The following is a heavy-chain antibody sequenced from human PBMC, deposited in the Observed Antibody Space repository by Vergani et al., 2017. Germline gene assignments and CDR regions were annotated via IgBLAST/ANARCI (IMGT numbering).Heavy chain of an antibody. CDR2: IKQDGSEK. J-gene: IGHJ4*02. D-gene: IGHD1-26*01. CDR3: AREGHLVGPDLDY. CDR1: GFMFSNYW. V-gene: IGHV3-7*01. Sequence: EVQLVESGGGLVQPGGSLRLSCAASGFMFSNYWMNWVRQAPGKGLEWVANIKQDGSEKYYVDSVRGRFTISRDNAKNSLFLQMNSLRAEDTAVYFCAREGHLVGPDLDYWGQGTLVTVSS.